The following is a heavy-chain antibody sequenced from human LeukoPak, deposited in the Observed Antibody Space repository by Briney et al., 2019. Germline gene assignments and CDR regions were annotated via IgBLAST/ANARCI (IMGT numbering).Heavy chain of an antibody. D-gene: IGHD3-22*01. Sequence: PGGSLRLSCAASGFTFSSYAMSWVRQAPGKGLEWVSAISSSDGSTYYADSVKGRFTISRDNSKSTLYLQMNSLRAEDTAVYYCAKAPPPYYDSSGQFDYWGQGTLVTVSS. CDR2: ISSSDGST. J-gene: IGHJ4*02. CDR3: AKAPPPYYDSSGQFDY. V-gene: IGHV3-23*01. CDR1: GFTFSSYA.